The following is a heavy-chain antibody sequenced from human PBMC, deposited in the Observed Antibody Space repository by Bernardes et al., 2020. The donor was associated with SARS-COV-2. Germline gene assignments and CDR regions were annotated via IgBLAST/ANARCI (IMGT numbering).Heavy chain of an antibody. V-gene: IGHV4-34*01. CDR2: ISPSGTT. Sequence: SETLSLTCAVDGESFSGHYWNWVRQAPGKGLEWIGEISPSGTTNYNPSLKSRVAISVDTSNNQFSLELISVTAADTAVYYCAKEGSGRGSSWYYHYGMDVWGQGNTVTVSS. CDR3: AKEGSGRGSSWYYHYGMDV. J-gene: IGHJ6*02. D-gene: IGHD6-13*01. CDR1: GESFSGHY.